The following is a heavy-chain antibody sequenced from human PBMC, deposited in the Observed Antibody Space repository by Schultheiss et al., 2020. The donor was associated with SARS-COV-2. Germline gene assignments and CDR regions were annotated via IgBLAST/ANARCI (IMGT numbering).Heavy chain of an antibody. D-gene: IGHD3-22*01. J-gene: IGHJ6*02. CDR2: ISYDGSNK. Sequence: GGSLRLSCSASGFTFSSYAMHWVRQAPGKGLEWVAVISYDGSNKYYADSVKGRFTISRDNSKNTLYLQMNSLRAEDTAVYYCARTKYDSSGYYYILTYYYYGMDVWGQGTTVTVSS. V-gene: IGHV3-30*04. CDR3: ARTKYDSSGYYYILTYYYYGMDV. CDR1: GFTFSSYA.